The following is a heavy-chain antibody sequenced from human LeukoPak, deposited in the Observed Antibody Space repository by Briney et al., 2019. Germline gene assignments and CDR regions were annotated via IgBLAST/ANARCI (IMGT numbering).Heavy chain of an antibody. CDR3: ARSRLATDY. Sequence: SQTLSLTCPVSGGSISSGGYYWSWIRQPPGKGLEWIGEINHSGSTNYNPSLKSRVTISVDTSKSQFSLKLSSVTAADTAVYYCARSRLATDYWGQGTLVTVSS. D-gene: IGHD2-15*01. CDR2: INHSGST. V-gene: IGHV4-30-2*01. CDR1: GGSISSGGYY. J-gene: IGHJ4*02.